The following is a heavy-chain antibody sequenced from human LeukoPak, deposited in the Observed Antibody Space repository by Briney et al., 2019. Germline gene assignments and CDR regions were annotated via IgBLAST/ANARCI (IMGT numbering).Heavy chain of an antibody. CDR1: GFTVSSNY. V-gene: IGHV3-7*01. D-gene: IGHD3-10*01. CDR3: ARDRSRVDY. CDR2: IKQDGSEK. J-gene: IGHJ4*02. Sequence: GGSLRLSCAASGFTVSSNYMSWVRQAPGKGLEWVANIKQDGSEKYYVDSVKGRFTISRDNARNSLYLQMSSLRVEDTAFYYCARDRSRVDYWGQGALVTVSS.